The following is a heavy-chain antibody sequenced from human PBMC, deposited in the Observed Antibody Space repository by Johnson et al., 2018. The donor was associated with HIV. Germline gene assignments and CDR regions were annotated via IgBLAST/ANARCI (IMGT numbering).Heavy chain of an antibody. Sequence: QVQLVESGGGLVQPGGSLRVSCAASGFTFSNYAVHWVRQAPGKGLEWVSVIYSGGSTYYADSVKGRFTISRDNSKNTLYLQMNSLRAEDTAVYYCAKGGSAVAVAFDIWGQGTMVTVSS. J-gene: IGHJ3*02. V-gene: IGHV3-NL1*01. CDR1: GFTFSNYA. CDR2: IYSGGST. D-gene: IGHD6-19*01. CDR3: AKGGSAVAVAFDI.